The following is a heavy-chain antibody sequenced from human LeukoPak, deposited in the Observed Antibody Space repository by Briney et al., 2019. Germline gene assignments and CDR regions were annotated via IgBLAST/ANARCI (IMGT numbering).Heavy chain of an antibody. CDR3: ARDAGTWGYGYNFDC. J-gene: IGHJ4*02. CDR1: GFTFSSYA. D-gene: IGHD1-1*01. Sequence: GGSLRLSCAASGFTFSSYAMNWVRQAPGKGLEWVAVMSFDGSNTHYADSVKGRFTVSRDNSKNTLYLQMTSLRADDTAVYCCARDAGTWGYGYNFDCWGQGTLVTVSS. CDR2: MSFDGSNT. V-gene: IGHV3-30*03.